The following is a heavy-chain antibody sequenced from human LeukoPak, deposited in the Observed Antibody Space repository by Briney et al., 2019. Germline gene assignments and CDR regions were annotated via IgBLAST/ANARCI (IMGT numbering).Heavy chain of an antibody. CDR3: VRAVHHLFYSDSSGYYGDAFDV. D-gene: IGHD3-22*01. V-gene: IGHV3-53*01. CDR1: GFSIRTNY. CDR2: VYIGGTT. J-gene: IGHJ3*01. Sequence: AGSLTLSCAASGFSIRTNYLSWVRQPPGKGLELASVVYIGGTTRYADSVKGRFTISRDNSRDTLHLQMNSLRVDDTAVYYCVRAVHHLFYSDSSGYYGDAFDVWGQGTVVTVSS.